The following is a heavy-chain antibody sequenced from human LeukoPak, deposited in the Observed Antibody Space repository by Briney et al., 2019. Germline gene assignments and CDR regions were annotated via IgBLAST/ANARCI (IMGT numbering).Heavy chain of an antibody. J-gene: IGHJ4*02. Sequence: PGGSLRLYCAASGLTLSNYYMSWIRQAPGEGLEWVSYISNIGSTTHHADSVKGRFTISRDNAKNSLYLQMNSLRAEDTAVYYCASDISNKGFDYWGQGTLVTVPS. CDR1: GLTLSNYY. V-gene: IGHV3-11*04. D-gene: IGHD3-3*02. CDR2: ISNIGSTT. CDR3: ASDISNKGFDY.